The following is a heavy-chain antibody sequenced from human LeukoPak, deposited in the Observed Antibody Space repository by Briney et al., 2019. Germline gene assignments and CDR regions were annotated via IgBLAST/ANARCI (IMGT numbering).Heavy chain of an antibody. J-gene: IGHJ3*02. D-gene: IGHD2-15*01. CDR3: ASLSGRYCSGVICYPDALDI. V-gene: IGHV3-74*01. CDR2: INTDGSST. Sequence: GGSLRLSCAASGFTFSSYWMHWVRQAPGKGLVWVSRINTDGSSTSYADSVKGRFTISRDNAKNTLYLQMNSLRAEDTAVYYCASLSGRYCSGVICYPDALDIWGRGTMVTVSS. CDR1: GFTFSSYW.